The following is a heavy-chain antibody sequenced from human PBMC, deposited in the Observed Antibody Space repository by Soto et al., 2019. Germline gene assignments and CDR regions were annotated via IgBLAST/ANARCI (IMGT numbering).Heavy chain of an antibody. CDR2: IIPMSGRP. CDR3: ARAIKRWEVNYYFDF. CDR1: GGTFNSYS. D-gene: IGHD1-26*01. J-gene: IGHJ4*02. Sequence: QLVQSGAEVKKPGSSVKVSCQASGGTFNSYSVDWLRQAPGQGLEWMGGIIPMSGRPNYAQRFQGRVTFSADKSTSTVYMEVSSLTYEDTAVYYCARAIKRWEVNYYFDFWGQGTLVTVSS. V-gene: IGHV1-69*06.